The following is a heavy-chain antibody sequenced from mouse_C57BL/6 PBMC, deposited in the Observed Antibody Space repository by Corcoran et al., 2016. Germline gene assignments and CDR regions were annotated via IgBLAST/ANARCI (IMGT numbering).Heavy chain of an antibody. CDR1: GYTFTTYG. J-gene: IGHJ1*03. CDR3: ARGGYDYDQYFDV. D-gene: IGHD2-4*01. CDR2: INTYSGVP. Sequence: QIQLVQSGPELKKPGETVKISCKASGYTFTTYGMSWVKQAPGKGLKWMGWINTYSGVPTYADDFKGRFAFSLETSASTAYLQINNLKNEDTATYFCARGGYDYDQYFDVWGTGTTVTVSS. V-gene: IGHV9-3*01.